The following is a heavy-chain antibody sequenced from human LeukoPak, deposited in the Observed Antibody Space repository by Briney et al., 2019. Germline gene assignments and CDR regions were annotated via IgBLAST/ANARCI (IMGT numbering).Heavy chain of an antibody. D-gene: IGHD3-22*01. CDR3: ARDPGYYDSAKNWFDP. CDR1: GFTFSSYW. V-gene: IGHV3-74*01. J-gene: IGHJ5*02. CDR2: INTDGSST. Sequence: GGSLRLSCAASGFTFSSYWMHWVRQAPGKGLVWVSRINTDGSSTSYADSVKCRFTISRDNAKNTLYLQMNSLRAEDTAVYYCARDPGYYDSAKNWFDPWGQGTLVTVSS.